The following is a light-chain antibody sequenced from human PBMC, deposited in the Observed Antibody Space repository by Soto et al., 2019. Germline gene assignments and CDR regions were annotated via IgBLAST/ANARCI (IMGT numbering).Light chain of an antibody. V-gene: IGLV1-51*01. CDR3: GTWDSSLSAVV. CDR2: DNN. J-gene: IGLJ2*01. Sequence: QSVLTQPPSVSAAPGQKVTISCSGSSSNIGRNYVSWYQQLPGTAPKLLIYDNNKRPSGIPDRFSGSKSDTSATLGITGLQTGDEADYYCGTWDSSLSAVVFGGGTKVTVL. CDR1: SSNIGRNY.